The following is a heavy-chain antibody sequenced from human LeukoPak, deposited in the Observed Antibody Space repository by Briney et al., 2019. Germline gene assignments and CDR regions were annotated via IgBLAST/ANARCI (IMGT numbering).Heavy chain of an antibody. CDR3: AKVGSSSWYYYYLDV. V-gene: IGHV3-48*04. CDR1: GFTFSSYS. J-gene: IGHJ6*03. D-gene: IGHD6-13*01. Sequence: GGSLRLSCAASGFTFSSYSMNWVRQAPGKGLEWVSYISSSSSTIYYADSVKGRFTISRDNAKNTLYLQLNSLRAEDTAVYYCAKVGSSSWYYYYLDVWGKGTTVTVSS. CDR2: ISSSSSTI.